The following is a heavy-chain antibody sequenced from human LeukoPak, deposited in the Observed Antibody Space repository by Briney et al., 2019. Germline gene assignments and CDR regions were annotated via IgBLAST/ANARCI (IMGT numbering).Heavy chain of an antibody. CDR1: GFTSSNAW. V-gene: IGHV3-15*01. CDR3: NTDYNYGENTRFGY. Sequence: PGGSLRLSCAASGFTSSNAWMSWVRQAPGKGLEWVGRIKSKTDGGTTEYAAPVKGRFTISRDDSKKTLYLEMNSLETEDTAIYYCNTDYNYGENTRFGYWGQGTLVTVSS. D-gene: IGHD3-16*01. J-gene: IGHJ4*02. CDR2: IKSKTDGGTT.